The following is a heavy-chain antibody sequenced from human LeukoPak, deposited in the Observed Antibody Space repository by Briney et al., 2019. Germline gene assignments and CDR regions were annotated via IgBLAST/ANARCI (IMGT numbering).Heavy chain of an antibody. D-gene: IGHD3-22*01. CDR3: VRGGSSVALSGFEI. CDR1: GYTFTGYY. Sequence: ASVKVSCKASGYTFTGYYMHWLRQAPGQGLEWMGRINPKSGGADYSGQFQGRVSMTRDTSTSTASMELSSLRSDDTAMYYCVRGGSSVALSGFEIWGHGTMVTVSS. J-gene: IGHJ3*02. V-gene: IGHV1-2*06. CDR2: INPKSGGA.